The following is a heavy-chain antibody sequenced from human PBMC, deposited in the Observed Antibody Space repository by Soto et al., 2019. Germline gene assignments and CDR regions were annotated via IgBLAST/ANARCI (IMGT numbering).Heavy chain of an antibody. CDR2: IHNSGST. CDR3: ARRGGAVAGMFDY. CDR1: GGSISTYY. D-gene: IGHD6-19*01. J-gene: IGHJ4*02. V-gene: IGHV4-59*08. Sequence: QVQLQESGPGLVKPSETLSLTCTVSGGSISTYYWSWIRQPPGKGLEWIGYIHNSGSTNYNPSLKSRVTISVDTSKNRFSLELTSMTAADTAVYYCARRGGAVAGMFDYWGQGTLVTVSS.